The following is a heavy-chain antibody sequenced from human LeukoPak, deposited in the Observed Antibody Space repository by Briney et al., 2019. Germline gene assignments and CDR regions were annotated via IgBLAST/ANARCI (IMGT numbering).Heavy chain of an antibody. Sequence: GGSLRLSCTASGFTFGDYAMSWFRLAPGKGLEWVGFIRSKAYGGTTEYAASVKGRFTISRDDSKSIAYLQMNSLKTEDTAVYYCTRVSVLWFGELFYFDYWGQGTLVTVSS. J-gene: IGHJ4*02. CDR1: GFTFGDYA. CDR2: IRSKAYGGTT. CDR3: TRVSVLWFGELFYFDY. V-gene: IGHV3-49*03. D-gene: IGHD3-10*01.